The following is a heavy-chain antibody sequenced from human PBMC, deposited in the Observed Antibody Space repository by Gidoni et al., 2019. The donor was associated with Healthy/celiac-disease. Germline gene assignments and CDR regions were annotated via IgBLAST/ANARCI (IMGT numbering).Heavy chain of an antibody. J-gene: IGHJ3*02. D-gene: IGHD2-2*01. CDR3: ARDRGYCSSTSCYPGAFDI. CDR1: GFTFSRYS. V-gene: IGHV3-21*01. Sequence: EVQLVESGVGLVKPGGSLRLSCAASGFTFSRYSMNWVRQAPGKGLEWVSSISSSSSYIYYADSVKGRFTISRDNAKNSLYLQMNSLRAEDTAVYYCARDRGYCSSTSCYPGAFDIWGQGTMVTVSS. CDR2: ISSSSSYI.